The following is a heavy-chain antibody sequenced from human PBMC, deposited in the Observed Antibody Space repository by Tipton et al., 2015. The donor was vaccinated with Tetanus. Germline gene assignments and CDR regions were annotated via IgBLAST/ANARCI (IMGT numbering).Heavy chain of an antibody. CDR2: IYYSGDT. V-gene: IGHV4-59*01. CDR1: GGSFSGYY. Sequence: TLSLTCAVYGGSFSGYYWSWIRQPPGKGLEWIGYIYYSGDTNYNPSLKSRATMSVDTSKNQFSLKLSSVTAADTAVYYCARGIMVRGVSRFDPWGQGTLVTASS. J-gene: IGHJ5*02. D-gene: IGHD3-10*01. CDR3: ARGIMVRGVSRFDP.